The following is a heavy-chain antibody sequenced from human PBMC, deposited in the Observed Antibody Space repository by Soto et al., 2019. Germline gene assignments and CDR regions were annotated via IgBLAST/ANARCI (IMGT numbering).Heavy chain of an antibody. V-gene: IGHV3-30*18. CDR1: GFTFSNYG. CDR2: ISFDASYE. Sequence: QVQLVESGGGVVQPGRSLRLSCAASGFTFSNYGLHWVRQAPGKGLEWVAVISFDASYEYYAESVKGRFTISRGNSKSTLYLQMNSLRAEDTAVYYCAKAREIAATIYYYYGMDVWGQGTTVTVSS. D-gene: IGHD5-12*01. J-gene: IGHJ6*01. CDR3: AKAREIAATIYYYYGMDV.